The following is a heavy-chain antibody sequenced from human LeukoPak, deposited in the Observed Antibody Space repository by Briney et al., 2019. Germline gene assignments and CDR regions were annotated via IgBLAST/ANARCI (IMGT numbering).Heavy chain of an antibody. CDR2: ISYDGSNK. CDR3: AMRNLGYCSSTSCYFPFDY. D-gene: IGHD2-2*01. CDR1: GFTFSSYA. Sequence: LRLSCAASGFTFSSYAMHWVRQAPGKGLEWVAVISYDGSNKYYADSVKGRFTISRDNSKNTLYLQMNSLRAGDTAVYYCAMRNLGYCSSTSCYFPFDYWGQGTLVTVSS. V-gene: IGHV3-30*04. J-gene: IGHJ4*02.